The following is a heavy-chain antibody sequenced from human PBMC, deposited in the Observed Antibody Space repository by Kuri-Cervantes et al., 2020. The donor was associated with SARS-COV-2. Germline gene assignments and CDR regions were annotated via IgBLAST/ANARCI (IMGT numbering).Heavy chain of an antibody. D-gene: IGHD6-6*01. J-gene: IGHJ4*01. CDR2: ISYDGRNK. CDR3: ARDNLPGVYSSSSCFVY. V-gene: IGHV3-30*04. CDR1: GFSFSSYA. Sequence: GESLKISCAASGFSFSSYAMHWIRQAPGKGLEWVALISYDGRNKDYADPVKGRFTISRDNSKNTLNLQMNSLRAEDTAVYYCARDNLPGVYSSSSCFVYVGPGTLVPVSS.